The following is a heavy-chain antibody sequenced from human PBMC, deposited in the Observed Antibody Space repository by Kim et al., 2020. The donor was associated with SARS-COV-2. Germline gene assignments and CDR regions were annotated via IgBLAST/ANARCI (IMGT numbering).Heavy chain of an antibody. J-gene: IGHJ5*02. V-gene: IGHV1-18*04. Sequence: ASVKVSCKASGYTFTSYGISWVRQAPGQGLEWMGWISAYNGNTNYAQKLQGRVTMTTDTSTSTAYMELRSLRSDDTAVYYCARDLYYDSSGYYDGSWWFDPWGQGTLVTVSS. D-gene: IGHD3-22*01. CDR3: ARDLYYDSSGYYDGSWWFDP. CDR2: ISAYNGNT. CDR1: GYTFTSYG.